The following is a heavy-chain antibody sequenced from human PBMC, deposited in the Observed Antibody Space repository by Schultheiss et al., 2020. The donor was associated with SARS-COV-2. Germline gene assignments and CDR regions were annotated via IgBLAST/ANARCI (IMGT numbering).Heavy chain of an antibody. CDR1: GGSISSGGYY. J-gene: IGHJ4*02. CDR2: IYYSGST. D-gene: IGHD3-9*01. Sequence: SETLSLTCTVSGGSISSGGYYWSWIRQHPGKGLEWIGYIYYSGSTNYNPSLKSRVTISVDTSKNQFSLKLSSVTAADTAVYYCARSYYDVSTGYSYFDYWGQGTLVTVSS. V-gene: IGHV4-61*08. CDR3: ARSYYDVSTGYSYFDY.